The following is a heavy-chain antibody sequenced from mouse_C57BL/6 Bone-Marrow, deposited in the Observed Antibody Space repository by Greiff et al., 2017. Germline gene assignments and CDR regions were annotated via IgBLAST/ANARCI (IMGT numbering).Heavy chain of an antibody. J-gene: IGHJ1*03. V-gene: IGHV2-4*01. D-gene: IGHD1-1*01. CDR2: IWSGGST. Sequence: VQLQQSGPGLVQPSQSLSITCTVSGFSLTSYGVHWVRQPPGKGLEWLGVIWSGGSTDYNAAFISRLSISKDNSKSQVFFKMNSLQADDTAIYYCAKKGIYYGSSYWYFDVWGTGTTVTVSS. CDR1: GFSLTSYG. CDR3: AKKGIYYGSSYWYFDV.